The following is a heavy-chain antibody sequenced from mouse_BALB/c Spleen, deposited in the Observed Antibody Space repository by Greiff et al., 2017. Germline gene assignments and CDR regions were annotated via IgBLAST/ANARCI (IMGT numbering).Heavy chain of an antibody. CDR2: ISDGGSYT. V-gene: IGHV5-4*02. D-gene: IGHD1-1*01. CDR1: GFTFSDYY. J-gene: IGHJ2*01. CDR3: ARGGYYGSRDY. Sequence: EVQRVESGGGLVKPGGSLKLSCAASGFTFSDYYMYWVRQTPEKRLEWVATISDGGSYTYYPDSVKGRFTISRDNAKNNLYLQMSSLKSEDTAMYYCARGGYYGSRDYWGQGTTLTVSS.